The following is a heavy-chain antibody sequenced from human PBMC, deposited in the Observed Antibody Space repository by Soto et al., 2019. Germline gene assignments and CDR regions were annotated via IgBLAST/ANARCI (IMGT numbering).Heavy chain of an antibody. CDR3: ARDQGRTITRGDWFDP. Sequence: LRLSCAASGFTFSTYAMHWVRQAPGKGLEWVAVISYDGNNENYADSVRGRFTISRDNSRNTLFLQMDSLRAEDTAVYYCARDQGRTITRGDWFDPWGQGTLVTVSS. J-gene: IGHJ5*02. V-gene: IGHV3-30-3*01. CDR1: GFTFSTYA. D-gene: IGHD4-4*01. CDR2: ISYDGNNE.